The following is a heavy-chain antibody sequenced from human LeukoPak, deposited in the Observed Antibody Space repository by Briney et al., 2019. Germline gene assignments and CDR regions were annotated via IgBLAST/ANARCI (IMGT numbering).Heavy chain of an antibody. D-gene: IGHD2-2*01. CDR1: GFTFSNFA. CDR3: ARGDIVVVPTAMPLDY. Sequence: PGGSLRLSCAASGFTFSNFAMHWVRQAPGKGLEWVSIISYDGGNKYYADSVKGRFTISRDNSKNTLYLQMNSLRAEDTAVYYCARGDIVVVPTAMPLDYWGRGTLVTVSS. CDR2: ISYDGGNK. J-gene: IGHJ4*02. V-gene: IGHV3-30*04.